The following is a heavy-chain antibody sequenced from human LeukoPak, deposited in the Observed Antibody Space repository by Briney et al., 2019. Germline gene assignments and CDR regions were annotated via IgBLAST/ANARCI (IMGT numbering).Heavy chain of an antibody. Sequence: GGSLRLSCTASGFSFNTYWMHRVRQAPGKGLLWVSCIDSEGGVTSYADSVKGRFTISRDNAKNTLFLQVDSLRAEDTAMYYCTRGSGSRATDYWGQGTLVTVSS. J-gene: IGHJ4*02. CDR2: IDSEGGVT. CDR1: GFSFNTYW. V-gene: IGHV3-74*01. D-gene: IGHD6-19*01. CDR3: TRGSGSRATDY.